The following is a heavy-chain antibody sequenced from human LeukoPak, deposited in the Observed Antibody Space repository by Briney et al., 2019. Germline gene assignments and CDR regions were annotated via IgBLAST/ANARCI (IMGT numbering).Heavy chain of an antibody. J-gene: IGHJ6*03. V-gene: IGHV4-59*08. CDR2: IYYSGST. D-gene: IGHD2-2*01. Sequence: PSETLSLTCTVSGGSISSYYWSWIRQPPGKGLEWIGYIYYSGSTNYNPSLKSRVTISVDTSKNQFSLKLSSVTAADTAVYYCARQIQNCSSTSCYGYYYYYYMDVWGKGTMVTVSS. CDR1: GGSISSYY. CDR3: ARQIQNCSSTSCYGYYYYYYMDV.